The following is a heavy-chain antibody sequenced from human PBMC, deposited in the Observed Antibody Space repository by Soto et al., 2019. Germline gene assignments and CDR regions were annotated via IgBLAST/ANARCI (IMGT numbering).Heavy chain of an antibody. CDR1: GGSLTSYY. CDR2: VYYTGIA. V-gene: IGHV4-59*08. D-gene: IGHD5-12*01. CDR3: ARQIVSTETFDY. J-gene: IGHJ4*02. Sequence: PSETLSLTCTVSGGSLTSYYWSWIRQPPGKGLEWIGFVYYTGIARYNPSLKSRVTISVDTSKNQFSLKLTSVTAADTAIYYCARQIVSTETFDYWGQGTLVTVSS.